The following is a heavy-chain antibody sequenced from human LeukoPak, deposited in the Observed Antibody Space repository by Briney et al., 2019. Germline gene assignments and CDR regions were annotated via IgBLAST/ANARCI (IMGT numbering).Heavy chain of an antibody. CDR2: ISYDGSNK. V-gene: IGHV3-30*18. D-gene: IGHD3-22*01. J-gene: IGHJ4*02. CDR3: AKPAYYDSNGYYSPFDY. CDR1: GFTFSNYG. Sequence: GGSLRLSCAASGFTFSNYGVHWVRQAPGKGLEWVAFISYDGSNKYYADSVKGRFTISRDNSKNSLYLQMNSLRAEDTAVYYCAKPAYYDSNGYYSPFDYWGQGTLVTVSS.